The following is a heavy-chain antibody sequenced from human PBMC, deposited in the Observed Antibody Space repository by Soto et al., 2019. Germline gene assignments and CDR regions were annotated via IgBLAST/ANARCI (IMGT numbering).Heavy chain of an antibody. CDR3: VKGCYSTWSAWFAX. CDR1: GFSFSNYA. CDR2: ISSNGDST. D-gene: IGHD6-6*01. J-gene: IGHJ5*02. V-gene: IGHV3-64D*06. Sequence: HPGGSLRLSCSASGFSFSNYAMHWVRQAPGKGLEYVSSISSNGDSTYDADSARVRFTISRDNSKNAVYLQMSGMRTGDTALYYCVKGCYSTWSAWFAXWGQGTLLTVSX.